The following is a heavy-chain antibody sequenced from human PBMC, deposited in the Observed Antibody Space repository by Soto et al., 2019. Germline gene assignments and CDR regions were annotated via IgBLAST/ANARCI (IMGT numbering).Heavy chain of an antibody. CDR3: AKVTKRAAAGRYEYYKYGMDV. D-gene: IGHD6-13*01. CDR2: ISGSGGSS. CDR1: GFSFITYA. J-gene: IGHJ6*02. Sequence: GSLRLSCAAAGFSFITYAMTLFRHAAWKCLEWVSVISGSGGSSYYAASVKGRFTISRDNSKNTLFLQMNGLRAEDTAVYYCAKVTKRAAAGRYEYYKYGMDVWGQGTTVTVSS. V-gene: IGHV3-23*01.